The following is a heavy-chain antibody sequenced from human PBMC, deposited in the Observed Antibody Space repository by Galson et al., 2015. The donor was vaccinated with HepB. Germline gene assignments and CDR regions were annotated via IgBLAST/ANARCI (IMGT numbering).Heavy chain of an antibody. CDR2: INPTFGTT. V-gene: IGHV1-69*13. CDR1: GGAFSSYA. Sequence: SVKVSCKASGGAFSSYAINWVRQAPGQGLEWMGGINPTFGTTNYAQKVQGRLTITADESTSTAYMELSSLRSEDTAVYYCARQSNGYSYGYGLGWGQGTLVTVSS. D-gene: IGHD5-18*01. CDR3: ARQSNGYSYGYGLG. J-gene: IGHJ4*02.